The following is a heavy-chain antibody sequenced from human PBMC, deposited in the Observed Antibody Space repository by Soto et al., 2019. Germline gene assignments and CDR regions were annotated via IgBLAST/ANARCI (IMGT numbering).Heavy chain of an antibody. Sequence: QITLKKSGPPLVKPTQTLTLTCTFSVFSLSTSGVGVGWIRQPPGKALEWLALIYWDDDKRYSPSLKSRLTITKDTSKNQVVLTMTNMDPVDTATYYCAHRGGSTLTFDYWGQGTLVTVSS. J-gene: IGHJ4*02. V-gene: IGHV2-5*02. D-gene: IGHD6-13*01. CDR3: AHRGGSTLTFDY. CDR2: IYWDDDK. CDR1: VFSLSTSGVG.